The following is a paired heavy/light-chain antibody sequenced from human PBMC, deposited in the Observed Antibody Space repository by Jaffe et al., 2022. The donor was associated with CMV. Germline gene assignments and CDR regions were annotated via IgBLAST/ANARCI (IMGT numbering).Heavy chain of an antibody. Sequence: EVQLVESGGGLVKSGGSLRLSCAASGFTFSNAWMSWVRQAPGKGLEWVGRIKSKTDGGTTDYAAPVKGRFTISRDDSKKTVYLQMNSLKTEDTAVYYCTTISGSGSYYNVRGYYYYMDVWAKGTTVTVSS. J-gene: IGHJ6*03. CDR2: IKSKTDGGTT. CDR3: TTISGSGSYYNVRGYYYYMDV. CDR1: GFTFSNAW. V-gene: IGHV3-15*01. D-gene: IGHD3-10*01.
Light chain of an antibody. Sequence: DIQMTQSPSSLSASVGDRVTITCRASQSISSYLNWYQQTPGKAPNVLIYGASSLQSGVPSRFSGSGSGTDFTLTISSLQPEDFATYYCQQSYSTPLTFGGGTKVEIK. V-gene: IGKV1-39*01. CDR1: QSISSY. CDR2: GAS. CDR3: QQSYSTPLT. J-gene: IGKJ4*01.